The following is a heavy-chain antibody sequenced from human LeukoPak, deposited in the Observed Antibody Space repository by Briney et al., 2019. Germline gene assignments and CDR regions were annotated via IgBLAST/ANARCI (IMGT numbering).Heavy chain of an antibody. J-gene: IGHJ6*02. V-gene: IGHV3-30*03. Sequence: GRSLRLSCAASGFTFSSYGMHWVRQAPGKGLEWVALISYDGSNKYYTDSVKGRFTISRDNSKNTLYLQINSLRAEDTAVYFCARDRDILTGFYYYGMDVWGQGTTVTVSS. CDR3: ARDRDILTGFYYYGMDV. CDR1: GFTFSSYG. CDR2: ISYDGSNK. D-gene: IGHD3-9*01.